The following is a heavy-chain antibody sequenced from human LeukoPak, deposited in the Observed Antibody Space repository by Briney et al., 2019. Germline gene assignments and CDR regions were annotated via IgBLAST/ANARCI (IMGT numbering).Heavy chain of an antibody. D-gene: IGHD5-24*01. CDR2: INPSGTGT. CDR1: GYMFTSHG. J-gene: IGHJ5*02. CDR3: ATDHSMANTAWWFDP. Sequence: ASVKVSCKSSGYMFTSHGIHWVRQAPGQGLEWMGVINPSGTGTSYAQKFQGRITMSRDTSTSTVYMELSSLRSEDTAFYYCATDHSMANTAWWFDPWGQGTLVTVSS. V-gene: IGHV1-46*01.